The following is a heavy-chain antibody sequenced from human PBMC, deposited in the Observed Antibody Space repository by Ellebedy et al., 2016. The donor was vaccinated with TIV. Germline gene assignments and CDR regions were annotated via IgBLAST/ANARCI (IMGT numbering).Heavy chain of an antibody. Sequence: MPSETLSLTCSVSGASTDSYFWSWIRQPPGKGLQWIGYMYYSGSANYNPSLESRVTISIDTSKNQASLKLSSVTAADTAVYYCARVPYSSGWYFDYWGQGTLVTVSS. CDR2: MYYSGSA. D-gene: IGHD6-19*01. J-gene: IGHJ4*02. CDR3: ARVPYSSGWYFDY. CDR1: GASTDSYF. V-gene: IGHV4-59*08.